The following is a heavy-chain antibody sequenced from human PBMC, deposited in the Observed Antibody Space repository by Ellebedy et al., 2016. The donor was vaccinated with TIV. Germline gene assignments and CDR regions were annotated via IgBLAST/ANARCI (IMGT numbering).Heavy chain of an antibody. CDR3: ARIWQSYGMDV. CDR2: IWDDGTDR. J-gene: IGHJ6*02. D-gene: IGHD3-16*01. CDR1: GFTFRSYG. Sequence: PGGSLRLSCATSGFTFRSYGMHWVRQAPGKGLEWVADIWDDGTDRYYADSVKGRFTISRDDSRNTLYLQMNSLRAEDTAVYFCARIWQSYGMDVWGQGTTVTVSS. V-gene: IGHV3-33*01.